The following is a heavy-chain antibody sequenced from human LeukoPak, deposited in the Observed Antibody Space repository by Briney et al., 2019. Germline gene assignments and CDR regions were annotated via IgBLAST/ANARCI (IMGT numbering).Heavy chain of an antibody. V-gene: IGHV1-18*01. Sequence: ASVKVSCKASGYTFTSYGISWVRQAPGQGLEWMGWISAYNGNTNYAQKLQGRVTMTTDTSTSTAYMELRSLRSDDTAVYYCARDLLFGVEGGYMDYWGQGTLVTVSS. CDR2: ISAYNGNT. D-gene: IGHD3-22*01. J-gene: IGHJ4*02. CDR1: GYTFTSYG. CDR3: ARDLLFGVEGGYMDY.